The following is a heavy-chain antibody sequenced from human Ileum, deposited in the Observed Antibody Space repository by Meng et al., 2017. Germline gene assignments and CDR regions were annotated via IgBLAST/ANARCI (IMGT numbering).Heavy chain of an antibody. Sequence: EVQLLGSGGDLAQPGGSLRLSCAASGFTFSTYAMSWVRQAPGEGPEWVSAISGDAKDTYYADSVKGRFTVSRDNFKNTVSLQMNSLRVEDAAIYYCVREATWAIFDYWGQGSLVTVSS. CDR3: VREATWAIFDY. CDR1: GFTFSTYA. CDR2: ISGDAKDT. J-gene: IGHJ4*02. D-gene: IGHD5-24*01. V-gene: IGHV3-23*01.